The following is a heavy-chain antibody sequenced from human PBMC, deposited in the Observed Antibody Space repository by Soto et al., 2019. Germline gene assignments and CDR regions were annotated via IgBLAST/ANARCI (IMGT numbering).Heavy chain of an antibody. J-gene: IGHJ4*02. Sequence: VESGGGLVYPGGSLRLPCVASGFRFSDHSMNWVRQAPGKGLQWISYISSNSDTTYYADSVKGRFTVSRDNAKNALFLQMNSLRDDDTATYYCARLPKGSLVTAWGQGARVTVSS. CDR2: ISSNSDTT. CDR3: ARLPKGSLVTA. V-gene: IGHV3-48*02. CDR1: GFRFSDHS. D-gene: IGHD2-21*02.